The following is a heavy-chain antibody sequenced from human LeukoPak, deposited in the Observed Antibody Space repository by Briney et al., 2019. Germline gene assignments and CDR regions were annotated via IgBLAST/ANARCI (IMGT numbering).Heavy chain of an antibody. CDR1: GGSFSGYY. Sequence: SETLSLTCAVYGGSFSGYYWSWIRQPPGKGLEWIGEINHSGSTNYNPSLKSRVTISVDTSKNQFSLKLSSVTAADTAVHYCARGAGQQLVLWGQGTLVTVSS. CDR3: ARGAGQQLVL. D-gene: IGHD6-13*01. V-gene: IGHV4-34*01. CDR2: INHSGST. J-gene: IGHJ4*02.